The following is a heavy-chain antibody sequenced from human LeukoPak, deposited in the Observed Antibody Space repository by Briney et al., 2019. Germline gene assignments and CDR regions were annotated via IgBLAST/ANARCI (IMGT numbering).Heavy chain of an antibody. J-gene: IGHJ4*02. CDR2: ISGSGGST. CDR1: GFTFSSYG. V-gene: IGHV3-23*01. CDR3: ARDGGAAALSY. D-gene: IGHD6-13*01. Sequence: GGSLRLSCAASGFTFSSYGMSWVRQAPGKGLEWVSAISGSGGSTYYADSVKGRFTISRDNSKNTLYLQMNSLRAEDTAVYYCARDGGAAALSYWGQGTLVTVSS.